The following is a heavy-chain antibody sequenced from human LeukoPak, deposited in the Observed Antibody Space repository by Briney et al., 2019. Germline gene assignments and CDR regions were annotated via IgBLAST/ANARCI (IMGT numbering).Heavy chain of an antibody. D-gene: IGHD3-10*01. CDR1: GFTFGDYA. CDR3: AKVLIWTYGSGNYYKGAFDI. Sequence: PGGSLRLSCTASGFTFGDYAMSWVRQAPGKGLEWVSLISDSGGRIYYADSVKGRFTISRDNSKNTLYLQMNSLRAEDTAVYYCAKVLIWTYGSGNYYKGAFDIWGQGTMVTVFS. CDR2: ISDSGGRI. V-gene: IGHV3-23*01. J-gene: IGHJ3*02.